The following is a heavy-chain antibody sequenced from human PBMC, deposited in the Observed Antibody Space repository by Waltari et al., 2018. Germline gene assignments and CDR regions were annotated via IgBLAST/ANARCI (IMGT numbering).Heavy chain of an antibody. Sequence: QVQLVQSGAEVKKPGSSVKVSCKASGYTFTSYGISWVRQAPGQGLEWMGWISAYNGNTNYAQKLQGRGTMTTDTSPSKAYMELRSVRSDDTAVYYCARDRVNTIFGVDVDYWGQGTLVTVSS. D-gene: IGHD3-3*01. CDR1: GYTFTSYG. J-gene: IGHJ4*02. CDR3: ARDRVNTIFGVDVDY. CDR2: ISAYNGNT. V-gene: IGHV1-18*01.